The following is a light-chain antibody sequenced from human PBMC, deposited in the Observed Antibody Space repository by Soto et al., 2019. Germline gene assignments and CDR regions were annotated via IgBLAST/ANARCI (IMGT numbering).Light chain of an antibody. V-gene: IGKV1-6*02. CDR1: QGIRND. Sequence: AIQMTQSPSSLSASVGDRVTITCRASQGIRNDLGWYQQKPGKAPNLLIYGASRLGSGVPLRFSGRGSGTDFTLTISSLQPEDFATYYCLQHFDYPRTFGQGTKVEIK. CDR3: LQHFDYPRT. CDR2: GAS. J-gene: IGKJ1*01.